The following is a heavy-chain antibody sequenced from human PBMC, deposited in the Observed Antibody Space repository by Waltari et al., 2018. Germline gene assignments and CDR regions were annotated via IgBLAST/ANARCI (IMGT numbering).Heavy chain of an antibody. Sequence: EVQLVESGGGLVHPGGSLRLSCAASGFTFSSYSMNWVRQAPGKGLEGVSSISSSSSYIYYADSVKGRFTISRDNAKNSLYLQMNSLRAEDTAVYYCARVGGGDTDYWGQGTLVTVSS. J-gene: IGHJ4*02. V-gene: IGHV3-21*01. D-gene: IGHD3-16*01. CDR1: GFTFSSYS. CDR3: ARVGGGDTDY. CDR2: ISSSSSYI.